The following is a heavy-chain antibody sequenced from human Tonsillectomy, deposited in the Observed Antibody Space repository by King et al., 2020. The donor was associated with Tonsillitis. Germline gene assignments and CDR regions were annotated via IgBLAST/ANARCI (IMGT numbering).Heavy chain of an antibody. CDR3: ARHFNLEWLYLDV. V-gene: IGHV4-59*08. Sequence: QLQESGPGLVKPSETLSLTCTVSGGSISGYYCSWLRQPPGKGLEWIGYIYYSGSTNYNPSLKSRVSISINTSKTQFSLKLSSVTAADTAVYYCARHFNLEWLYLDVWGQGTTVTVSS. J-gene: IGHJ6*02. D-gene: IGHD3-3*01. CDR1: GGSISGYY. CDR2: IYYSGST.